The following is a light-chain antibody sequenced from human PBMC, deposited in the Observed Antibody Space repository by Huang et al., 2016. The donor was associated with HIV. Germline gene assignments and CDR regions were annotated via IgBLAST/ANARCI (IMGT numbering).Light chain of an antibody. CDR1: QSISSY. CDR3: QQSYSTPFT. CDR2: AAA. V-gene: IGKV1-39*01. J-gene: IGKJ3*01. Sequence: DIQMTQSPSSLSASVGDRVTITCRASQSISSYFNWYQQKPGKAPKLLIYAAASLQSGVPSRFSGSGSGTDFTITISSLQPEDFATYYCQQSYSTPFTFGPGTKVDIK.